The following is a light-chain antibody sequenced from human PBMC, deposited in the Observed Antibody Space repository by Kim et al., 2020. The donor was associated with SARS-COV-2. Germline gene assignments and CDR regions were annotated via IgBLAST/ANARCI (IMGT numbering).Light chain of an antibody. CDR3: QHYGSSRYT. CDR1: QNINSDY. Sequence: EVVLTQSPGTLSLSPGDRATLSCRASQNINSDYLAWYQQKPGQAPRLLIYRASTRATAIPERFSGSGSGADFSLTIRGLEPEDFAVYYCQHYGSSRYTFGQGTKLEI. CDR2: RAS. J-gene: IGKJ2*01. V-gene: IGKV3-20*01.